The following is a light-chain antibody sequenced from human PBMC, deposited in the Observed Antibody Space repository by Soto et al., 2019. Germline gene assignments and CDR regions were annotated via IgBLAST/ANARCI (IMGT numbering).Light chain of an antibody. CDR1: SSNIGAGYD. V-gene: IGLV1-40*01. CDR3: QSYDSSLSAYV. J-gene: IGLJ1*01. Sequence: QSALTQPPSVSGAPGQRVTISCTGTSSNIGAGYDVHWYQQPPGAAPKLLIYLNTNRPSGVPGRFSGSKSDTSASLAITGLQAEDEADYYCQSYDSSLSAYVFGSGTKVT. CDR2: LNT.